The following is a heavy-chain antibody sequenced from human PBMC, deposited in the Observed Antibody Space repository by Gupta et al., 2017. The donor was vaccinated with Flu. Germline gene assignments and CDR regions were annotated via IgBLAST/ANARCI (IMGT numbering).Heavy chain of an antibody. CDR2: MNPNSGNT. J-gene: IGHJ3*02. Sequence: GLEWMGWMNPNSGNTGYAQKFQGRVTMTRNTSISTAYMELSSLRSEDTAVYYCARVRGRRRIWSGYFVAFDIWGQGTMVTVSS. CDR3: ARVRGRRRIWSGYFVAFDI. V-gene: IGHV1-8*01. D-gene: IGHD3-3*01.